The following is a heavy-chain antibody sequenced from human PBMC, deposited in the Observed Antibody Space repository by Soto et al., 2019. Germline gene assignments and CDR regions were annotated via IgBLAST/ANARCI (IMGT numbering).Heavy chain of an antibody. CDR2: ISGSGGST. J-gene: IGHJ4*02. CDR3: AKCPAYYYDSSGSHYFDY. D-gene: IGHD3-22*01. V-gene: IGHV3-23*01. CDR1: GFTFSSYA. Sequence: GSLRLSCAASGFTFSSYAMSWVRQAPGKGLEWVSAISGSGGSTYYADSVKGRFTISRDNSKNTLYLQMNSLRAEDTAVYSCAKCPAYYYDSSGSHYFDYWGQGTLVTVSS.